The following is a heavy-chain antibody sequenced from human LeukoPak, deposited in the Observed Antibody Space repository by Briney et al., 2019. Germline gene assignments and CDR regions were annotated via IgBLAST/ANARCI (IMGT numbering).Heavy chain of an antibody. CDR1: GGSISSYY. D-gene: IGHD3-3*01. V-gene: IGHV4-34*01. J-gene: IGHJ5*02. CDR3: ARVYDFWSGYARLSWFDP. Sequence: SETLSLTCTVSGGSISSYYWSWIRQPPGKGLEWIGEINHSGSTNYNPSLKSRVTISVDTSKNQFSLKLSSVTAADTAVYYCARVYDFWSGYARLSWFDPWGQGTLVTVSS. CDR2: INHSGST.